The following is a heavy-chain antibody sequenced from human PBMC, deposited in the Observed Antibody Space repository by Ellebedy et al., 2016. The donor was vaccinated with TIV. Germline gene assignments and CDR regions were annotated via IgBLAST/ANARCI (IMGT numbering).Heavy chain of an antibody. CDR2: ISYDANNK. CDR1: GFTFSSYD. D-gene: IGHD1-1*01. V-gene: IGHV3-30*03. J-gene: IGHJ4*02. CDR3: ARKPMNPTDLYGNFDH. Sequence: GESLKISCAASGFTFSSYDMHWVRQAPGKGLEWVALISYDANNKYYADSVKGRFTISRDNSKNTLYLQMNTLRPEDTAVYYCARKPMNPTDLYGNFDHWGQGTLVTVSS.